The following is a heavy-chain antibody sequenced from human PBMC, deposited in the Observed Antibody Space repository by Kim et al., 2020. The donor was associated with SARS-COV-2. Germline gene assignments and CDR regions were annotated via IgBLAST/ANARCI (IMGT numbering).Heavy chain of an antibody. Sequence: ASVKVSCKASGYNFINYYMHWVRQAPGQGPEWMGIINTGAGGSTNYAQKFQGRVTMTWDTSTRTVYMELTGLSSEDTAIYYCARDRYSVSSLIDYWGPGTLVTVSS. D-gene: IGHD1-26*01. CDR1: GYNFINYY. CDR2: INTGAGGST. V-gene: IGHV1-46*01. J-gene: IGHJ4*02. CDR3: ARDRYSVSSLIDY.